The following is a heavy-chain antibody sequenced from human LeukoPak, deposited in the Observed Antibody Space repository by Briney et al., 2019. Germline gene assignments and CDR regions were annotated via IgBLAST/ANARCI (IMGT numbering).Heavy chain of an antibody. J-gene: IGHJ3*02. Sequence: SETLSLTCTVSGYSISSAYYWGWIRQPPGKGLEWIGSMYDSGSTYYNPSLYGRVTISVDTSKNQFSPKLSSVTAADTAVYYCAREFTPYYDILTGRGAFDIWGQGTMVTVSS. CDR3: AREFTPYYDILTGRGAFDI. CDR1: GYSISSAYY. CDR2: MYDSGST. V-gene: IGHV4-38-2*02. D-gene: IGHD3-9*01.